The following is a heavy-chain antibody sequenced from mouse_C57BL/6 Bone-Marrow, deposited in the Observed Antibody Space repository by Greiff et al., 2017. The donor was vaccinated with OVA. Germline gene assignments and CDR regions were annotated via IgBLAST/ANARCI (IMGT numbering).Heavy chain of an antibody. V-gene: IGHV5-15*01. J-gene: IGHJ4*01. Sequence: DVKLVESGGGLVQPGGSLKLSCAASGFTFSDYGMAWVRQAPRKGPEWVAFISNLAYSIYYADTVTGRFTISRETAKNTLYLEMSSLRSEDTAMYYCARHSSLSTGFYAMDYWGQGTSVTVSS. D-gene: IGHD4-1*02. CDR2: ISNLAYSI. CDR1: GFTFSDYG. CDR3: ARHSSLSTGFYAMDY.